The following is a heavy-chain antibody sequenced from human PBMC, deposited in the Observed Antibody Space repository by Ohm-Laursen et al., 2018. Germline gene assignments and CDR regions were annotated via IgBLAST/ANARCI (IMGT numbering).Heavy chain of an antibody. Sequence: GSLRLSCTASGFTFDDHYMDWVRQAPGKGLDWVSIIYSGGSTYYADSVKGRFTISRDNSKNTLSLQMNSLRAEDTAVYYCARGYCGGDCWYYFYAMDVWGQGTTVTVSS. CDR2: IYSGGST. CDR3: ARGYCGGDCWYYFYAMDV. D-gene: IGHD2-21*02. CDR1: GFTFDDHY. J-gene: IGHJ6*02. V-gene: IGHV3-66*01.